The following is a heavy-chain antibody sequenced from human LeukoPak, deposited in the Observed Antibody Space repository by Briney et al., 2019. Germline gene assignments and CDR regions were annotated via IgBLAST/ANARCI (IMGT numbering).Heavy chain of an antibody. CDR1: GGSFSGYY. Sequence: PSETLSLTCAVYGGSFSGYYWSWIRQPPGKGLEWIGEINHSGSTNYNPSLKSRVTISVDTSKNQFSLKLSSVTAADTAVYYCARGRAAGTTGVDYWGQGTLVTVSS. J-gene: IGHJ4*02. CDR3: ARGRAAGTTGVDY. D-gene: IGHD6-13*01. V-gene: IGHV4-34*01. CDR2: INHSGST.